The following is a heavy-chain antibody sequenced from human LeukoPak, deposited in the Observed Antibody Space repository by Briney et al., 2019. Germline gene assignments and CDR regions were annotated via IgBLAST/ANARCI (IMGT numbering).Heavy chain of an antibody. Sequence: PGGSLRLSCAASGFTFSSYGMHWVRQAPGKGLEWVAVISYDGSNKYYADSVKGRFTISRDNSKNTLYLQMNSLRAEDTAVYYCAKGKLGVVLTNFDYWGQGTLVTVSS. CDR3: AKGKLGVVLTNFDY. CDR1: GFTFSSYG. J-gene: IGHJ4*02. CDR2: ISYDGSNK. D-gene: IGHD2-2*01. V-gene: IGHV3-30*18.